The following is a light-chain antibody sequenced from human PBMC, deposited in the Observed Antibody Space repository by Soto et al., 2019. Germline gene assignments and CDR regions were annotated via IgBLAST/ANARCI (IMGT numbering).Light chain of an antibody. Sequence: IVLTQSPGTLSLSPGERTTLSCTASQSISWYLAWYQQKPGQGPRLLIYGASSRATGTPDRFSGSGSGTDFTLTINRLEPEDFSQNYCQQYGSSPQTFGQGTQVEIK. V-gene: IGKV3-20*01. J-gene: IGKJ1*01. CDR1: QSISWY. CDR3: QQYGSSPQT. CDR2: GAS.